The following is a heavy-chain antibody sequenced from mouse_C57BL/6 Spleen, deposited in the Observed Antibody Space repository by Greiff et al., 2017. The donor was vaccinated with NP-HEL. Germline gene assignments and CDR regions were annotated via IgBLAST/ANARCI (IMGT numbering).Heavy chain of an antibody. CDR3: ARLPYDYDRSMDY. CDR1: GYTFTSYD. CDR2: IYPRDGST. D-gene: IGHD2-4*01. Sequence: QVQLQQSGPELVKPGASVKLSCKASGYTFTSYDINWVKQRHGPGLEWIGWIYPRDGSTKYNEKFKGKATLTVDTSSSTAYMELHSLTSEDSAVYFCARLPYDYDRSMDYWGQGTSVTVSS. J-gene: IGHJ4*01. V-gene: IGHV1-85*01.